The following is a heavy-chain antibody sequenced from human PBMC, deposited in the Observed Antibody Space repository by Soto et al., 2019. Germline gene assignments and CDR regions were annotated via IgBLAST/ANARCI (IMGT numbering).Heavy chain of an antibody. D-gene: IGHD3-3*01. Sequence: SVKVSCKASGGTFSSYAISWVRQAPGQGLEWMGRIIPIYGTANYAQKFQGRVTITADESTSTAYMELSSLRSEDTAVYYCARDWGYFYFWSGPTQGCDYGMDVWGQGTTVTVSS. V-gene: IGHV1-69*13. CDR1: GGTFSSYA. CDR3: ARDWGYFYFWSGPTQGCDYGMDV. CDR2: IIPIYGTA. J-gene: IGHJ6*02.